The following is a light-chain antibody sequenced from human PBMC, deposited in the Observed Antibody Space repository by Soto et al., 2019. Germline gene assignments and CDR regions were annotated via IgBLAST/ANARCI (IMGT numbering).Light chain of an antibody. CDR1: QGIRHY. CDR2: AAS. Sequence: AIQMTQSPSSLSASVGDRVTITCRASQGIRHYLGWYPQKPGKAPKLLIYAASSLQSGVPSRFSGSGSGTDFTLTISSLQPEDFATYYCLQDYNYPLTFGGGTKVEIK. V-gene: IGKV1-6*01. CDR3: LQDYNYPLT. J-gene: IGKJ4*01.